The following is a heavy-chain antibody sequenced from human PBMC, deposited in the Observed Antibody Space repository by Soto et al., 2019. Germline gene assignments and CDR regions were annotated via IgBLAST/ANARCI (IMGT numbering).Heavy chain of an antibody. V-gene: IGHV4-59*01. J-gene: IGHJ1*01. CDR3: ARSRTTLTPSGCQH. D-gene: IGHD4-17*01. CDR1: GGSISSYY. Sequence: SETLSLTCTVSGGSISSYYWSWIRQPPGKGLEWIGYIYYSGSTNYNPSLTSRINISVDTSKNQFSLRLSSVTAADTAVYYCARSRTTLTPSGCQHGGQGTLVTVPQ. CDR2: IYYSGST.